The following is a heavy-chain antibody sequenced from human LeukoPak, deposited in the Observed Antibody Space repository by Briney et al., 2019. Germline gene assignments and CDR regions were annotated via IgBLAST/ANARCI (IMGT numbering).Heavy chain of an antibody. CDR2: IGTYGGDT. J-gene: IGHJ5*01. CDR3: ARDLWNFYDDSGYNRDFDS. D-gene: IGHD3-22*01. CDR1: TSR. V-gene: IGHV1-18*01. Sequence: ASVKVSCKATSRISWVRQAPGQGLARMGWIGTYGGDTYYAQKFQCRITVTTDTSTSTVYMELRNLRSDDTAVYYCARDLWNFYDDSGYNRDFDSWGQGTLVTVSS.